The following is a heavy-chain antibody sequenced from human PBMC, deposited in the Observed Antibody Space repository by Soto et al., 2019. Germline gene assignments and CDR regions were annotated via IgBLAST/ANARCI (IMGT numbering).Heavy chain of an antibody. J-gene: IGHJ6*02. Sequence: GGSLRLSCAASGFTFSSYAMHWVRQAPGKGLEWVAVISYDGSNKYYADSVKGRFTISRDNSKNTLYLQMNGLRAEDTAVYYCAKDYLRILYEYAATDVWGQGTTVTVSS. CDR2: ISYDGSNK. CDR3: AKDYLRILYEYAATDV. V-gene: IGHV3-30*04. D-gene: IGHD2-2*01. CDR1: GFTFSSYA.